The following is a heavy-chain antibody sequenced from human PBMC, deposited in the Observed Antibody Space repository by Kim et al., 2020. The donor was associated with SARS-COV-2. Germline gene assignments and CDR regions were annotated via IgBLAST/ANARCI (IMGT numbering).Heavy chain of an antibody. CDR1: GFTFSSYG. CDR3: AKSKLRFLEWLPKGD. J-gene: IGHJ4*02. D-gene: IGHD3-3*01. CDR2: ISYDGSNK. V-gene: IGHV3-30*18. Sequence: GGSLRLSCAASGFTFSSYGMHWVRQAPGKGLEWVAVISYDGSNKYYADSVKGRFTISRDNSKNTLYLQMNSLRAEDTAVYYCAKSKLRFLEWLPKGDWGQGTLVTVSS.